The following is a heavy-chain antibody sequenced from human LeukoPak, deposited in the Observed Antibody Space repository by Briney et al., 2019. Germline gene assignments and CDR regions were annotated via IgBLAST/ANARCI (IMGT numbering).Heavy chain of an antibody. Sequence: ELGGSLRLSCAASGFTFSSYAMHWVRQAPGKGLEYVSAISSNGGSTYYANSVKGRFTISRDNSKNTLYLQMGSLRAEDMAVYYCARTDSGYDYDYWGQGTLVTVSS. CDR1: GFTFSSYA. CDR2: ISSNGGST. CDR3: ARTDSGYDYDY. D-gene: IGHD5-12*01. J-gene: IGHJ4*02. V-gene: IGHV3-64*01.